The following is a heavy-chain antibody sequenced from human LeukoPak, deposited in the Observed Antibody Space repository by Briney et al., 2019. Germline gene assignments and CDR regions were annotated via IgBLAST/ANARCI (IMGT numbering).Heavy chain of an antibody. CDR1: RGTFSSYA. V-gene: IGHV1-2*02. J-gene: IGHJ3*02. CDR2: INPNSGGT. D-gene: IGHD3-16*01. CDR3: ARVFRWGSPGAFDI. Sequence: ASVKVSCKASRGTFSSYAISWVRQAPGQGLEWMGWINPNSGGTNYAQKFQGRVTKTRDTSISTAYMELSRLRSDDTAVYYCARVFRWGSPGAFDIWGQGTMVTVSS.